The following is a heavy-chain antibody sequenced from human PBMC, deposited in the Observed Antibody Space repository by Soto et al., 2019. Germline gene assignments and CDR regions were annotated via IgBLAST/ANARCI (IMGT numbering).Heavy chain of an antibody. J-gene: IGHJ4*02. D-gene: IGHD3-10*01. CDR1: GFIFSNYA. CDR3: AKDLIRGDGYVDFDY. Sequence: GGSLRLSCSASGFIFSNYAMFWVRQAPGKGLEWVSTIYAGGGTTHYADSVKGRFTVSRDNSRNTLYLQMNSLRAEDTAVYFCAKDLIRGDGYVDFDYWGQGTLVTVSS. V-gene: IGHV3-23*01. CDR2: IYAGGGTT.